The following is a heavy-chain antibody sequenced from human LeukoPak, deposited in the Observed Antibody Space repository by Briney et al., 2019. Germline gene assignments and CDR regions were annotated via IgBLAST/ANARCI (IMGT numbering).Heavy chain of an antibody. D-gene: IGHD6-13*01. V-gene: IGHV1-18*01. CDR1: GYTFTSYG. CDR2: ISAYNGNT. Sequence: GASVKVSCKASGYTFTSYGISWVRQAPGQGLEWMGWISAYNGNTNYAQKLQGRVTMTTDTSTSTAYMELRSLRSEDTVVYYCASIAAAGISYYYYMDVWGKGTTVTVSS. J-gene: IGHJ6*03. CDR3: ASIAAAGISYYYYMDV.